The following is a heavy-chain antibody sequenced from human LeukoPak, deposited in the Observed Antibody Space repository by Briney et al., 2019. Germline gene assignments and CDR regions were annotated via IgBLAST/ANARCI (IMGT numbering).Heavy chain of an antibody. D-gene: IGHD5-18*01. V-gene: IGHV4-59*11. Sequence: PSETLSLTCTVSGGSMNSHYWSWIRQPPGKGLEWIGYLLDTVTTKDNPSLKSRFTLSADTSKNQFSLRLTSVIAADTAVYYCATIKRGNIYGYFDFWGQGILVTVSS. CDR3: ATIKRGNIYGYFDF. CDR2: LLDTVTT. J-gene: IGHJ4*02. CDR1: GGSMNSHY.